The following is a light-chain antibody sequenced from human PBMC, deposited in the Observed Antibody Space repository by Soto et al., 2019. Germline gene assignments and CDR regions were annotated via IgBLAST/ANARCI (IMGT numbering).Light chain of an antibody. CDR1: QSVSSSY. CDR3: QQYGSSQT. CDR2: GAS. Sequence: EILLTQSPGTLSLSPGERATLSCRASQSVSSSYLAWYQQKPGQAPRLPIYGASSRATGIPDRFSGSGSGTDFTLTISRLEPEDFAVYYCQQYGSSQTFGQGTKVDIK. V-gene: IGKV3-20*01. J-gene: IGKJ1*01.